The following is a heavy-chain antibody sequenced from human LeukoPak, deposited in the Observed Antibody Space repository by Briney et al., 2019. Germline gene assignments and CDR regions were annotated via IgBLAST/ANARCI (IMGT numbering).Heavy chain of an antibody. V-gene: IGHV3-9*01. CDR1: GFTFDDYA. D-gene: IGHD3-22*01. J-gene: IGHJ6*02. CDR2: ISWNSKHI. CDR3: AKGNRDSSGFYYYYGMDV. Sequence: PGRSLRLSCAASGFTFDDYAMFWVRQAPGKGLEWVSGISWNSKHIGYAASVKGRFTISRDNAKNSLYLQMNSLRAEDTAFYYCAKGNRDSSGFYYYYGMDVWGQGTTVTVSS.